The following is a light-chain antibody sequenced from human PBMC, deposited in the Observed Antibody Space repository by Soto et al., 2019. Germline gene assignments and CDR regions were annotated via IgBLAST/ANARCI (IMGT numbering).Light chain of an antibody. Sequence: DIQMTQSPSTLSASVGDRVTITCRASQSISSWLAWYQQKPGKAPKLLIYDASSLESGVPSRFSGSGSGTEFTMIISSLQDADFATYYCQQYNSYSCTFGQGTKVESK. CDR3: QQYNSYSCT. V-gene: IGKV1-5*01. CDR1: QSISSW. CDR2: DAS. J-gene: IGKJ1*01.